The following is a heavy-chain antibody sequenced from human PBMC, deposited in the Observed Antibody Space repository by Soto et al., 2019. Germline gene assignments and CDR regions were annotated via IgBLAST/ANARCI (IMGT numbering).Heavy chain of an antibody. CDR1: GGSISSSNW. CDR2: IYHSGST. J-gene: IGHJ5*02. CDR3: ARLYMVRGVMDWFDP. Sequence: QVQLQESGPGLVKPSGTLSLTCAVSGGSISSSNWWSWVRQPPGKGLEWIGEIYHSGSTNYNPSLKSRVTKSVDKSKNQVSLKLSSVTAADTAVYYCARLYMVRGVMDWFDPWGQATLVTVSS. V-gene: IGHV4-4*02. D-gene: IGHD3-10*01.